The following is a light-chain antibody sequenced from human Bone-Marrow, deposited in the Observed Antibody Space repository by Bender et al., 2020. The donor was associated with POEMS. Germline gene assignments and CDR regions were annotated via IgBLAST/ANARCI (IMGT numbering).Light chain of an antibody. CDR1: SSNFGNNA. CDR2: SNN. Sequence: QSVLTQPPSASGTPGQSVTISCSGTSSNFGNNAANWYQHVPGTAPKLLIYSNNQRPSGVPDRFSASTSGTSGSLAISGLHSDDEADYYCSSWDDSLNGWVFGGGTKLTVL. CDR3: SSWDDSLNGWV. V-gene: IGLV1-44*01. J-gene: IGLJ3*02.